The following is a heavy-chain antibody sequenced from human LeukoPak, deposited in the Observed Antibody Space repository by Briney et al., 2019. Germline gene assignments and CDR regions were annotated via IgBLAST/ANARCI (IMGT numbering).Heavy chain of an antibody. CDR1: GGFFSGYY. V-gene: IGHV4-34*01. CDR3: ASELVDFWSGYYLGGLDV. Sequence: SETLSLTCAVYGGFFSGYYWSWIRQPPGKGLEWIGEINHSGSTNYNPSLKSRVTISVDTSKNQFSLKLSSVTAADTAVYYCASELVDFWSGYYLGGLDVWGKGTTVTVSS. CDR2: INHSGST. D-gene: IGHD3-3*01. J-gene: IGHJ6*04.